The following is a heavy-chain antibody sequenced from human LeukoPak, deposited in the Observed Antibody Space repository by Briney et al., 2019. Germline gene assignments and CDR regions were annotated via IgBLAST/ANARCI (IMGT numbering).Heavy chain of an antibody. Sequence: GGSLRLSCAASGFTFSRYAMNWVRQAPGKGLEWVAVISNNGTNKNYADSVKGRFTISRDSSKNTLYLQMNSLRAEDTAVYYCARSTGDCSGGTCYSDFDCWGQGTLATVSS. D-gene: IGHD2-15*01. CDR2: ISNNGTNK. J-gene: IGHJ4*02. CDR1: GFTFSRYA. CDR3: ARSTGDCSGGTCYSDFDC. V-gene: IGHV3-30*01.